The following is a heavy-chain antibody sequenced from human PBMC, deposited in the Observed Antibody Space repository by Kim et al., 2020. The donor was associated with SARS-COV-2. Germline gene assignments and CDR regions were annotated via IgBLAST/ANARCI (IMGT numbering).Heavy chain of an antibody. Sequence: ASVKVSCKASGYTFTSYGISWVRQAPGQGLEWMGWISAYNGNTNYAQKLQGRVTMTTDTSTSTAYMELRSLRSDDTAVYYCARTRGMVRGVIIDFDYWGQGTLVTVSS. V-gene: IGHV1-18*01. J-gene: IGHJ4*02. CDR2: ISAYNGNT. CDR1: GYTFTSYG. CDR3: ARTRGMVRGVIIDFDY. D-gene: IGHD3-10*01.